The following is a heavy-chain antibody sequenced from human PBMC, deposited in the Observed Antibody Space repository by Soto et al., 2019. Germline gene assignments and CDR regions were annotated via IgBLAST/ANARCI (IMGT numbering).Heavy chain of an antibody. J-gene: IGHJ4*02. CDR3: ARGRYGDY. D-gene: IGHD1-1*01. CDR2: ISAHTCNT. CDR1: GYAFTTYG. V-gene: IGHV1-18*01. Sequence: QVHLVQSGAEVKKPGASVKVSCKGSGYAFTTYGITWVRQAPGQGLEWMGWISAHTCNTNYAQKLQGRDTVTRDTSTSTAYMELRSLRSDDTAVYYCARGRYGDYWGQGALVTVSS.